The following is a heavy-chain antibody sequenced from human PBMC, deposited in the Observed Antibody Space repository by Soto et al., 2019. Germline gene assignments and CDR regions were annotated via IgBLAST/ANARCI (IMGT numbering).Heavy chain of an antibody. CDR1: GFTFSSYS. CDR2: ISYHGNNQ. V-gene: IGHV3-30*18. CDR3: AKDLALGFWSGNYYFDH. D-gene: IGHD3-3*01. J-gene: IGHJ4*02. Sequence: PGGSLRLSCAASGFTFSSYSMNWVRQTPGKGLEWVAIISYHGNNQFYADSVKGRFTISRDNSNNTLYLEMNSLRPEDTAVYYCAKDLALGFWSGNYYFDHWGQGTLVTVSS.